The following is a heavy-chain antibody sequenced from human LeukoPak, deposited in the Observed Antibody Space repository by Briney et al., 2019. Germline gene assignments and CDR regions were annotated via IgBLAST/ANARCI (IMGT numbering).Heavy chain of an antibody. Sequence: SGGSLRLSCALSGLTVNDNYRSWVRQAPGKGLEWVSLIFPDGQTYYADFVQGRFSISRDMSRNILFLDMSSLRAEDTAVFFCARANPVYGDFDYWGQGTLVTVSS. V-gene: IGHV3-53*01. CDR2: IFPDGQT. J-gene: IGHJ4*02. CDR3: ARANPVYGDFDY. CDR1: GLTVNDNY. D-gene: IGHD4-17*01.